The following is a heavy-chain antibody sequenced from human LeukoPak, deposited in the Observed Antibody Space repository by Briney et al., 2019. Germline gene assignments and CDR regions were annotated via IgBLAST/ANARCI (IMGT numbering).Heavy chain of an antibody. Sequence: SETLSLTCTVSGGSISSGDSYWSWIRQSPGKGLEWIGNIYYSGSTYYKPSLKSRVSISVDTSKNQFSLKLSSVTAADTAVYYCARHGYYYVSMVVGAFDIWGQGTMVTVSS. D-gene: IGHD3-22*01. J-gene: IGHJ3*02. CDR1: GGSISSGDSY. CDR2: IYYSGST. CDR3: ARHGYYYVSMVVGAFDI. V-gene: IGHV4-30-4*01.